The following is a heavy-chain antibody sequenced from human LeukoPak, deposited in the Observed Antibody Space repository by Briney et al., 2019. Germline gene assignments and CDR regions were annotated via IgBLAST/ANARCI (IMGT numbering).Heavy chain of an antibody. V-gene: IGHV3-48*04. CDR1: GFTFSNAW. CDR3: ARDFRLTMVRGVASFDY. J-gene: IGHJ4*02. CDR2: ISSSGSAI. Sequence: GGSLRLSCATSGFTFSNAWMNWVRQAPGKGLEWVSYISSSGSAIYYADSVKGRFTISRDNAKNSLYLQMNSLRAEDTAVYYCARDFRLTMVRGVASFDYWGQGTLVTVSS. D-gene: IGHD3-10*01.